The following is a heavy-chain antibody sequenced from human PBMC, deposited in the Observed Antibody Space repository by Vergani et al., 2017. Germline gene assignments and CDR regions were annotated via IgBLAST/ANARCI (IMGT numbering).Heavy chain of an antibody. CDR2: IIPILGIA. J-gene: IGHJ4*02. CDR3: ARDGNYDSSGYCDY. Sequence: QVQLVQSGAEVKKPGASVKVSCKASGYTFTSYGISWVRQAPGQGLEWMGRIIPILGIANYAQKFQGRVTITADKSTSTAYMELSSLRSEDTAVYYCARDGNYDSSGYCDYWGQGTLVTVSS. CDR1: GYTFTSYG. D-gene: IGHD3-22*01. V-gene: IGHV1-69*04.